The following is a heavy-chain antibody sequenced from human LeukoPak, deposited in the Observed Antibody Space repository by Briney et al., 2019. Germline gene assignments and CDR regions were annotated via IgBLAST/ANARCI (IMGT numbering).Heavy chain of an antibody. V-gene: IGHV4-59*12. CDR2: ISYSGST. Sequence: SETLSLTCTVSGGSITGYYWSWIRQPPGKGLEWIDYISYSGSTNYNPSLKSRVTMSVDTSKNQFSLRLSSVTAADTAAYYCARDMLGYYYGSGNYGSFDAWGQGTLVTVSS. CDR1: GGSITGYY. J-gene: IGHJ5*02. CDR3: ARDMLGYYYGSGNYGSFDA. D-gene: IGHD3-10*01.